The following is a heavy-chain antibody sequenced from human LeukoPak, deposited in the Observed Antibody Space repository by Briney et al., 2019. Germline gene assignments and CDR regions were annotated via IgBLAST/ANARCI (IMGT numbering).Heavy chain of an antibody. V-gene: IGHV1-69*05. CDR2: IIPIFGTA. J-gene: IGHJ4*02. Sequence: GASVKVSCKASGDTFSSYAISWVRQAPGQGLEWMGRIIPIFGTANYAQKFQGRVTITTDESTSTAYMELSSLRSEDTAVYYCAREKTDYGDYSIDYWGQGTLVTVSS. CDR3: AREKTDYGDYSIDY. D-gene: IGHD4-17*01. CDR1: GDTFSSYA.